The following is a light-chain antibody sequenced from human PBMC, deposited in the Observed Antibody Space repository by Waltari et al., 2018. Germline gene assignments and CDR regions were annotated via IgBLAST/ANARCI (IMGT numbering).Light chain of an antibody. CDR3: QKYGSLPAT. J-gene: IGKJ1*01. Sequence: EIVLTQSPGTLSLSPGERATLSCMASQAVSRFLAWYQQKPGQAPRLLIYDTSTRATGIPDRFSGSGSGTDFSLTICRLEPEDYAVYYCQKYGSLPATFGQGTKVEIK. V-gene: IGKV3-20*01. CDR2: DTS. CDR1: QAVSRF.